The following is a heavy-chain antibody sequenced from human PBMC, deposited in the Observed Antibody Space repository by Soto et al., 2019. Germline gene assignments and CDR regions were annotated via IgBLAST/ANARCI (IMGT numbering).Heavy chain of an antibody. V-gene: IGHV4-31*03. CDR2: IYYSGST. Sequence: PSETQSLTCTVSGGSISSGGYCWSWIRQHPGKGLEWIGYIYYSGSTYYNPSLKSRVTISVDTSKNQFSLKLSSVTAADTAVYYCASGPDYEAIGYWGQGTLVTVSS. CDR3: ASGPDYEAIGY. J-gene: IGHJ4*02. CDR1: GGSISSGGYC. D-gene: IGHD4-17*01.